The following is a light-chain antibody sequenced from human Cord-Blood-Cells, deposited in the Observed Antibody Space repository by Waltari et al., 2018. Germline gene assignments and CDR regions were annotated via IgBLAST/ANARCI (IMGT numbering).Light chain of an antibody. CDR1: LSDVGAPDY. CDR2: DVS. CDR3: SSYTSSSAGV. J-gene: IGLJ2*01. Sequence: QSALTSPAPVCGSPALAITISRTVTLSDVGAPDYVSWYQHHPGKAPQLMIYDVSNRPSGFSNRFSGSKSGNTASLTVSGVQAEDEADYYCSSYTSSSAGVFGGGTKLTVL. V-gene: IGLV2-14*03.